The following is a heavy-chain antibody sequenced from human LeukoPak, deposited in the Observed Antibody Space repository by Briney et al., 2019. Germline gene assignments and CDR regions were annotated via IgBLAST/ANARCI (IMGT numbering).Heavy chain of an antibody. CDR2: IIAIFGTA. D-gene: IGHD3-10*01. CDR1: GYTFTSYG. Sequence: GASVKVSCKASGYTFTSYGISWVRQAPGQGLEWMGGIIAIFGTANYAQKFQGRVTITADESTSTAYMELSSLRSEDTAVYYCARNYYGSGSSYYYYGMDVWGQGTTVTVSS. V-gene: IGHV1-69*13. CDR3: ARNYYGSGSSYYYYGMDV. J-gene: IGHJ6*02.